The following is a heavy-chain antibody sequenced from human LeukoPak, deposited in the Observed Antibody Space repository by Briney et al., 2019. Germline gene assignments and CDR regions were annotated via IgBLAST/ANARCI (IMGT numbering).Heavy chain of an antibody. CDR2: IYASGTT. CDR3: ATYSGSYAYYVY. V-gene: IGHV4-4*07. D-gene: IGHD1-26*01. Sequence: SETLSLTCTVSGASISSYYWTWIRQPAGKGLEWIGRIYASGTTNYNPSLKSRVTMSVDTSKNQFSLKLSSVTAADTAVYYCATYSGSYAYYVYWGQGNPGHRLL. CDR1: GASISSYY. J-gene: IGHJ4*02.